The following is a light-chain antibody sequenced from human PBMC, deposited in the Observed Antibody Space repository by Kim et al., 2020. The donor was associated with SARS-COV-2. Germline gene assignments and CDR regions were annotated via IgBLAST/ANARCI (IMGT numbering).Light chain of an antibody. J-gene: IGKJ2*01. Sequence: LSASVGDRVTSACRASQRIDTALAWFQQRSGKAPKVLIYRASNLESGVPSRFSGSGSGTEFNLTISSLQPDDFATDYCQQYYRYSSFGQGTKLEI. CDR1: QRIDTA. CDR3: QQYYRYSS. CDR2: RAS. V-gene: IGKV1-5*03.